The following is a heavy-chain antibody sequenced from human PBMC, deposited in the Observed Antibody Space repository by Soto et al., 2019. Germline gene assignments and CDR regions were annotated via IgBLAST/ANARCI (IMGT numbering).Heavy chain of an antibody. CDR3: ARDSPGRYCSSTSCPRMDV. Sequence: EVQLVESGGGLVQPGGSLRLSCAAPGFTFSSYSMNWVRQAPGKGLEWVSYISNSSSTIYYADSVKGRFTISRDNAKNSLYLQMHSLRDEDTAVYYCARDSPGRYCSSTSCPRMDVWGQGTTVTVSS. V-gene: IGHV3-48*02. CDR1: GFTFSSYS. J-gene: IGHJ6*02. CDR2: ISNSSSTI. D-gene: IGHD2-2*01.